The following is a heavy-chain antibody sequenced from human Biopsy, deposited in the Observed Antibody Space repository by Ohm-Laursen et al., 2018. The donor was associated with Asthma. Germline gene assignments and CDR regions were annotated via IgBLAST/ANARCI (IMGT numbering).Heavy chain of an antibody. CDR3: ARDVMEWYLPAFDF. V-gene: IGHV3-30-3*01. CDR2: GGSYYDGGLK. Sequence: SLRLSCAASGFTFRSYAMHWVRQAPGKGLEWVAVGGSYYDGGLKYYADSVNGRFTVSRDDSKNTLYLQMNSLRPDDTAVYYCARDVMEWYLPAFDFWGQGTLVAVSS. J-gene: IGHJ4*02. CDR1: GFTFRSYA. D-gene: IGHD3-3*01.